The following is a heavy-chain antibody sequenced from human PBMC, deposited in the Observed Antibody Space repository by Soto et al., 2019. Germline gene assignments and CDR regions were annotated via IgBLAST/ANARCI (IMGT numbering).Heavy chain of an antibody. CDR1: GFTVSSNY. Sequence: EVQLVESGGGLVQPGGSLRLSCAASGFTVSSNYMCWVRQAPGKGLEWVSVIYSGGSTYYADSVKGRFTISRDNSKNTLYRQMNSLRAEDTAVYYCARGASSSSLYYYYYMDVWGKGTTVTVSS. D-gene: IGHD6-6*01. V-gene: IGHV3-66*01. CDR3: ARGASSSSLYYYYYMDV. CDR2: IYSGGST. J-gene: IGHJ6*03.